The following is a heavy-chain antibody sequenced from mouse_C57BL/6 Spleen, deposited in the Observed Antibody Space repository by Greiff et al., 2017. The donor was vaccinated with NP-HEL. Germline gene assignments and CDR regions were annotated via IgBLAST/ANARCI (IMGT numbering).Heavy chain of an antibody. V-gene: IGHV1-82*01. CDR1: GYAFSSSW. D-gene: IGHD1-2*01. CDR3: ARSATPGYFDV. J-gene: IGHJ1*03. CDR2: IYPGDGDT. Sequence: QVQLKESGPELVKPGASVKISCKASGYAFSSSWMNWVKQRPGKGLEWIGRIYPGDGDTNYNGKFKGKATLTADKSSSTAYMQLSSLTSEDSAVYFCARSATPGYFDVWGTGTTVTVSS.